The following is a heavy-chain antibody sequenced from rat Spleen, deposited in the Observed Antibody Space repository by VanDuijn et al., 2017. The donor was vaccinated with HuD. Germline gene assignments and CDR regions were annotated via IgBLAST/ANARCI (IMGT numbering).Heavy chain of an antibody. CDR3: ARLGYYSIIRRVYYGFDY. CDR2: IIYDGSST. Sequence: EVQLVESGGGLVQPGRSLKLSCAASGFTFSDYAMAWVRQAPKKGLEWVATIIYDGSSTYYRDSVKGRFTISRDNAKSTLYLQMDSLRSEDTATYYCARLGYYSIIRRVYYGFDYWGQGVMVTVSS. J-gene: IGHJ2*01. V-gene: IGHV5-17*01. D-gene: IGHD1-11*01. CDR1: GFTFSDYA.